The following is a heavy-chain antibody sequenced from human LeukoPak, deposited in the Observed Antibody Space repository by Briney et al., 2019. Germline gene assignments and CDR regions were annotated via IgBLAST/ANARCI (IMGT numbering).Heavy chain of an antibody. V-gene: IGHV3-66*01. CDR2: IYSGGGT. Sequence: GGSLRLSCAASGFTVSSSYMNWVRQAPGKGLEWVSLIYSGGGTYYADSVKGRFTISRDNSKNTLYLQMNSLRAEDTAVYYCARNYYDSSAYYYFDYWGQGTLATVSS. J-gene: IGHJ4*02. CDR1: GFTVSSSY. CDR3: ARNYYDSSAYYYFDY. D-gene: IGHD3-22*01.